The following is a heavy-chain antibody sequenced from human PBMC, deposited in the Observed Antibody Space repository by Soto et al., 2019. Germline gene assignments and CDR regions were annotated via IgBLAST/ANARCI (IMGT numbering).Heavy chain of an antibody. CDR2: INHSGST. CDR3: ARGRGSGRFSFDY. J-gene: IGHJ4*02. CDR1: GGSFSGYY. Sequence: SETLSLTCAVYGGSFSGYYWSWIRQPPGKGLEWIGEINHSGSTNYNPSLKSRVTISVDTSKNQFSLKLSSVTAADTAVYYCARGRGSGRFSFDYWGQGTLVTVSS. D-gene: IGHD3-10*01. V-gene: IGHV4-34*01.